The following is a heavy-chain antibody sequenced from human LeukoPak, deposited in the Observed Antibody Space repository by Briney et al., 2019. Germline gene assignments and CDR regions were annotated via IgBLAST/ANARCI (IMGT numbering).Heavy chain of an antibody. CDR1: GFTCSDSA. CDR2: INFSGGNT. D-gene: IGHD3-3*02. J-gene: IGHJ3*01. CDR3: ARDIEFST. Sequence: GGSLRLSCAASGFTCSDSAMNWVRQAPGKGLEWLSLINFSGGNTYYADSMKGRFTISRDNSKDTLYLQMNSLRAEDTAIYYCARDIEFSTWGLGTMVTVSS. V-gene: IGHV3-23*01.